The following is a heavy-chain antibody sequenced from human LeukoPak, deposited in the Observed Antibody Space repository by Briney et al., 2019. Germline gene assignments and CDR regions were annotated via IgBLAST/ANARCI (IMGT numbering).Heavy chain of an antibody. CDR2: INPNSGGT. CDR3: ARWAQVPIDAFDI. V-gene: IGHV1-2*04. D-gene: IGHD1-1*01. CDR1: GYTFTGYY. J-gene: IGHJ3*02. Sequence: ASVKVSCKASGYTFTGYYMHWVRQAPGQGLEWMGWINPNSGGTNYAQKFQGWVTMTRDTSTSTAYMELRSLRSDDMAVYYCARWAQVPIDAFDIWGQGTMVTVSS.